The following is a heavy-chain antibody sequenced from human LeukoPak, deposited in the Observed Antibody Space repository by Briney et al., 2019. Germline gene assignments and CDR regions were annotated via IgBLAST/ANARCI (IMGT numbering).Heavy chain of an antibody. CDR1: GFTFSSYA. Sequence: GRSLRLSCAASGFTFSSYAIHWVRQAPGKGLEWVSSISSSSSYIYYADSVKGRFTISRDNAKNSLYLQMNSLRAEDTAVYYCARDREDIVVVVAADVPYYYYYMDVWGKGTTVTVSS. CDR2: ISSSSSYI. J-gene: IGHJ6*03. D-gene: IGHD2-15*01. CDR3: ARDREDIVVVVAADVPYYYYYMDV. V-gene: IGHV3-21*01.